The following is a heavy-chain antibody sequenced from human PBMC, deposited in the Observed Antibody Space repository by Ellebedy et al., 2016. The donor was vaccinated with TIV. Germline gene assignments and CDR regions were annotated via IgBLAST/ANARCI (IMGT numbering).Heavy chain of an antibody. D-gene: IGHD1-26*01. CDR1: GGSISSYY. CDR2: IYYSGST. J-gene: IGHJ4*02. CDR3: ARSGWELVFDY. Sequence: MPSETLSLTCTVSGGSISSYYWSWIRQPPGKGLEWIGYIYYSGSTNYNPSLKSRVTISVDTSKNQFSLKLSSVTAADTAVYYCARSGWELVFDYWGQGTLVTVSS. V-gene: IGHV4-59*08.